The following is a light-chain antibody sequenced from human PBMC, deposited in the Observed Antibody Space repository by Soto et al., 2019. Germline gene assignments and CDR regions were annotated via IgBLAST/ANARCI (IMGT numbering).Light chain of an antibody. Sequence: QSALTQPASVSGSPGQSITISCTGTSSDVGGYNYVSWYQQHPGKAPKLMIYEVSNRPSGVSNRFSGSKSGNTASLTISGLQAEDEADYYCSSSTSSSTHVVFGGGTKVTVL. CDR1: SSDVGGYNY. V-gene: IGLV2-14*01. J-gene: IGLJ2*01. CDR2: EVS. CDR3: SSSTSSSTHVV.